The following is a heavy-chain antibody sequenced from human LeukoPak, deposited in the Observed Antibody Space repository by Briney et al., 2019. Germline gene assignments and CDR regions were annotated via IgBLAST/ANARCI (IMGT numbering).Heavy chain of an antibody. CDR2: ISWNSGSI. CDR3: AKDGVGGAAAGRLNWFDP. D-gene: IGHD6-13*01. CDR1: GFTFDDYA. Sequence: PGGSLRLSCAASGFTFDDYAMHWVRQAPGKGLGWVSGISWNSGSIGYADSVKGRFTISRDNAKNSLYLQMNSLRAEDTALYYCAKDGVGGAAAGRLNWFDPWGQGTLVTVSS. J-gene: IGHJ5*02. V-gene: IGHV3-9*01.